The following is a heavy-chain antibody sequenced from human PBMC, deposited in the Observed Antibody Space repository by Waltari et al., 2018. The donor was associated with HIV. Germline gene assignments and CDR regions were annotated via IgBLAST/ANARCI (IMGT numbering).Heavy chain of an antibody. J-gene: IGHJ3*02. V-gene: IGHV1-24*01. Sequence: QVQLVKSGAEVKKPGASVKVSCKVSRYTLTELSMHWVRQAPGKGLEWMGGFDPEDGETIYAQKFQGRVTMTEDTSTDTAYMELSSLRSEDTAVYYCATGVIVVVIKDDAFDIWGQGTMVTVSS. CDR1: RYTLTELS. CDR3: ATGVIVVVIKDDAFDI. D-gene: IGHD3-22*01. CDR2: FDPEDGET.